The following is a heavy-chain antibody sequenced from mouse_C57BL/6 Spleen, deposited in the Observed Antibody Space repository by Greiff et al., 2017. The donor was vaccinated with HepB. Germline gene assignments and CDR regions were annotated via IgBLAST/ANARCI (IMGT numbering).Heavy chain of an antibody. Sequence: QVQLQQPGAELVKPGASVKMSCKASGYTFTSYWITWVKQRPGQGLEWIGDIYPGSGSTNYNEKFKSKATLNVDTSSSTAYMQLSSLTSEDSAVYYCAYYDYDGAWFAYWGQGTLVTVSA. CDR3: AYYDYDGAWFAY. CDR1: GYTFTSYW. CDR2: IYPGSGST. V-gene: IGHV1-55*01. J-gene: IGHJ3*01. D-gene: IGHD2-4*01.